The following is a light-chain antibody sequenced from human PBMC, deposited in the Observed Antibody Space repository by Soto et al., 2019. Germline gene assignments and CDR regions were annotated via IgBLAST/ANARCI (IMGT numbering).Light chain of an antibody. V-gene: IGLV2-14*01. J-gene: IGLJ1*01. CDR3: CSYTSSDTYV. CDR1: SSDVGGYDF. Sequence: QSALTQPASVSGSPGQSITISCTGTSSDVGGYDFVSWYQQHPGKAPKVMIYDVSNRPSGVFNRFSGSKSGNTASLTISWLQAEDEADYYCCSYTSSDTYVFGTGTKVTVL. CDR2: DVS.